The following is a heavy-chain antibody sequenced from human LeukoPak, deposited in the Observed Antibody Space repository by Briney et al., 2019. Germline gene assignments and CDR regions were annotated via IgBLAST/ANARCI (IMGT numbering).Heavy chain of an antibody. CDR3: VTDVLAYYYDGRGIYNWFDS. CDR1: GGSFSGYY. V-gene: IGHV4-34*01. CDR2: INHSGST. D-gene: IGHD3-22*01. J-gene: IGHJ5*01. Sequence: SETLSLTCAVYGGSFSGYYWTWIRQPPGKGLDWIGEINHSGSTNYKPSLKSRVTISVGTSKNQFSRKLNAVTAADTAVFYCVTDVLAYYYDGRGIYNWFDSGRRGTLVTVSA.